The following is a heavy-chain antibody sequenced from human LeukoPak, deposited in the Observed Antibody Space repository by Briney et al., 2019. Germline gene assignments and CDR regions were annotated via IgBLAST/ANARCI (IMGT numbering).Heavy chain of an antibody. Sequence: ASVKVSCKASGYTFTGYYMHWVRQAPGQGLEWMGWINPNSGGTNYAQKFQGRVAMTRDTSISTAYMELSRLRSDDTAVYYCARFLGYGDYYYYYMDVWGKGTTVTVSS. V-gene: IGHV1-2*02. CDR1: GYTFTGYY. J-gene: IGHJ6*03. CDR3: ARFLGYGDYYYYYMDV. D-gene: IGHD4-17*01. CDR2: INPNSGGT.